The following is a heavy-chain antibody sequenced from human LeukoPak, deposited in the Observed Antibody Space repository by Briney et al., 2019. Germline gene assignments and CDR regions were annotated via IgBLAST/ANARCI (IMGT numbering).Heavy chain of an antibody. D-gene: IGHD2-8*01. CDR3: ARDANSMAPFDY. J-gene: IGHJ4*02. CDR2: ISSSSSYI. Sequence: GGSLRLSCAASGFTFSSYSMNWVRQAPGKGLEWVSSISSSSSYIYYADSVKGRFTISRDNAKNPLYLQMNSLRAEDTAVYYCARDANSMAPFDYWGQGTLVTVSS. CDR1: GFTFSSYS. V-gene: IGHV3-21*01.